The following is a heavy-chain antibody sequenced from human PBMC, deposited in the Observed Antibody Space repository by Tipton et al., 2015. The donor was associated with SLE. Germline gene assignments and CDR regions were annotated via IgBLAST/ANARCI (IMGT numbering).Heavy chain of an antibody. CDR2: IYYSGST. J-gene: IGHJ4*02. D-gene: IGHD3-3*01. CDR3: ARLGGFTQYYDFWSGYPY. V-gene: IGHV4-59*01. CDR1: GGSISSYY. Sequence: TLSLTCTVSGGSISSYYWSWIRQPPGKGLEWIGYIYYSGSTNYNPSLKSRVTISVDTSKNQFSLKLSSVTAADTAVYYCARLGGFTQYYDFWSGYPYWGQGTLVTVSS.